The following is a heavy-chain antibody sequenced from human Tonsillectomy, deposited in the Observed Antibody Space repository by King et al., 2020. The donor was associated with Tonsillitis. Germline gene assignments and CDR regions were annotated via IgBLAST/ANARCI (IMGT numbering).Heavy chain of an antibody. D-gene: IGHD3-9*01. CDR1: GFTFDSYV. CDR2: ISGSVGST. Sequence: VQLVESGGGLVQPGGSLRLSCAASGFTFDSYVMSWVRQAPGKGLEWVSTISGSVGSTYYADSVKGRFTNSRDNSKNTLYLQMNSLRAEDTALYYCAKVNYDILTHFDYWGQGTLVTVSS. CDR3: AKVNYDILTHFDY. V-gene: IGHV3-23*04. J-gene: IGHJ4*02.